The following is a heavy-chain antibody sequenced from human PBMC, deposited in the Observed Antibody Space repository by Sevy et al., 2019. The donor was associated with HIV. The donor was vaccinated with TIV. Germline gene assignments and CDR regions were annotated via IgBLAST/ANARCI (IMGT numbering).Heavy chain of an antibody. Sequence: SETLSLTCTVSGGSISSYLWSWIRQPPGRGLEWIGYMYNTWSTNYNPSLKSRVTISLDTSKNQFSLKLSSVTAADTAVYYCARHQTTAVLYAFDLWGQETMVTVSS. CDR1: GGSISSYL. J-gene: IGHJ3*01. CDR3: ARHQTTAVLYAFDL. V-gene: IGHV4-59*08. D-gene: IGHD2-21*02. CDR2: MYNTWST.